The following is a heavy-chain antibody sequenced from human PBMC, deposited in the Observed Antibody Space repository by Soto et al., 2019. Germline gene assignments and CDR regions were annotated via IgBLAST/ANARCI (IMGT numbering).Heavy chain of an antibody. V-gene: IGHV3-74*01. CDR1: GFTFNTYW. D-gene: IGHD5-12*01. Sequence: GGSLRLSCAASGFTFNTYWMHWVRQAPGTGLVWVSRINSDGTRTTYADSVKGRFTISRDNAKNTVYLQMSSLRAEDTAVYYCTTVATNSYNWLDPWGQGTLVTVSS. CDR2: INSDGTRT. CDR3: TTVATNSYNWLDP. J-gene: IGHJ5*02.